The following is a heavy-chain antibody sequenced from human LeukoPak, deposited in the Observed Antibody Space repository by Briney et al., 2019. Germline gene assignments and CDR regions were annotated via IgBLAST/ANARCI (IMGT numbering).Heavy chain of an antibody. CDR1: GFTFSSYW. Sequence: PGGSLRLSCAASGFTFSSYWMSWVRQAPGKGLEWVANIKQDGSEKYYVDSVKGRFTISRDNAKNSLYLQMNSLRAEDTAVYYCARHGSGRYLLTFDYWGQGTLVTVSS. V-gene: IGHV3-7*01. D-gene: IGHD3-10*01. J-gene: IGHJ4*02. CDR3: ARHGSGRYLLTFDY. CDR2: IKQDGSEK.